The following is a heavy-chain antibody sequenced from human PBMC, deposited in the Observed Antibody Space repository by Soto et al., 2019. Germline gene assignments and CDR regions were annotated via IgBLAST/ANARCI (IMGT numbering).Heavy chain of an antibody. CDR2: IIPIFGTI. Sequence: QVQLVQSGAEVKEPGSSVKVSCKASVEFFSNYGISWVRQAPGQGLEWMGGIIPIFGTISYAEKFQGRVTITADESTNTVYMELRSLRSADTALYYCARMKLARLDHWGQGTLVTVSS. J-gene: IGHJ4*02. V-gene: IGHV1-69*01. CDR3: ARMKLARLDH. CDR1: VEFFSNYG.